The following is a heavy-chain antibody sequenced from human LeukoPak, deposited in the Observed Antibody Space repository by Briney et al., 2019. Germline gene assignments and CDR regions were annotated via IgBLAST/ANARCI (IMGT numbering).Heavy chain of an antibody. CDR3: AKTGGYYYYYYGMDV. CDR1: GFTVSSYG. Sequence: GGSLRLSCAASGFTVSSYGMHWVRQAPGKGLEWVAVISYDGSNKYYADSVKGRFTISRDNSKNTLYLQMNSLRAEDTAVYYCAKTGGYYYYYYGMDVWGQGTTVTVSS. V-gene: IGHV3-30*18. D-gene: IGHD1-14*01. J-gene: IGHJ6*02. CDR2: ISYDGSNK.